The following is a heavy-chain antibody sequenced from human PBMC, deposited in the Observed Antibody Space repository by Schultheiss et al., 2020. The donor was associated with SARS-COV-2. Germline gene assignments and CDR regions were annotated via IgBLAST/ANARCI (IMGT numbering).Heavy chain of an antibody. D-gene: IGHD6-13*01. CDR2: IKSKTDGGTT. CDR1: GFTFSSYG. CDR3: TTTIAAAGTRVDY. Sequence: GGSLRLSCAASGFTFSSYGMHWVRQAPGKGLEWVGRIKSKTDGGTTDYAAPVKGRFTISRDDSKNTLYLQMNSLKTEDTAVYYCTTTIAAAGTRVDYWGQGTLVTVSS. V-gene: IGHV3-15*01. J-gene: IGHJ4*02.